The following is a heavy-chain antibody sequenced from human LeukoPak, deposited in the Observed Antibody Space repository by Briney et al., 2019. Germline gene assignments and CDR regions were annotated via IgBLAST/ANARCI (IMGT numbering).Heavy chain of an antibody. J-gene: IGHJ4*02. D-gene: IGHD3-22*01. CDR1: GFTFSSYA. Sequence: GRSLRLSCAASGFTFSSYAMHWVRQAPGKGLEWVAVISYDGSNKYYADSVKGRFTISRDNSKNTLYLQMNSLRAEDTAVYYCVRNYGYYYDSSGYWRYWGQGTLVTVSS. CDR3: VRNYGYYYDSSGYWRY. CDR2: ISYDGSNK. V-gene: IGHV3-30*04.